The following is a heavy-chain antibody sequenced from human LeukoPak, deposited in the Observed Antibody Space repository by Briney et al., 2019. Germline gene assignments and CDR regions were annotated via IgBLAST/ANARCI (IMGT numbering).Heavy chain of an antibody. CDR1: GFTFSSYA. J-gene: IGHJ6*04. CDR3: AREAYYYGSGSSFGMDV. V-gene: IGHV3-30*04. Sequence: PGGSLRLSCAASGFTFSSYAMHWVRQAPGKGLEGVAVISYDGSNKYYADSVKGRFTISRDNSKNTLYLQMNSLRAEDTAVYYCAREAYYYGSGSSFGMDVWGKGTTVTVSS. CDR2: ISYDGSNK. D-gene: IGHD3-10*01.